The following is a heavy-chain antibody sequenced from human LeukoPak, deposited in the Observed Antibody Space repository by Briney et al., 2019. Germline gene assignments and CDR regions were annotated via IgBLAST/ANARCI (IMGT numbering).Heavy chain of an antibody. D-gene: IGHD2-8*01. CDR2: IYTSGST. V-gene: IGHV4-4*07. J-gene: IGHJ4*02. Sequence: SETPSLTCTVSGGSISSYSWSWIRQPAGKGLEWIGRIYTSGSTNHNPSLKSRVTMSVDTSKNQFSLKLRSVTAADTAVYYCARAGCTNGVCYILDYWGQGTLVTVSS. CDR1: GGSISSYS. CDR3: ARAGCTNGVCYILDY.